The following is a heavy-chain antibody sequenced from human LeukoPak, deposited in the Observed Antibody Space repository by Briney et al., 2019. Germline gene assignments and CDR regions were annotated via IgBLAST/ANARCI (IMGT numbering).Heavy chain of an antibody. CDR2: IIPILGTA. Sequence: ASVKVSCKASGGTFSSYAISWVRRAPGQGLEWMGRIIPILGTANYAQKFQGRVTITTDESTSTAYMELSSLRSEDTAVYYCARERFGEPSNARFDPWGQGTLVTVSS. CDR1: GGTFSSYA. D-gene: IGHD3-10*01. J-gene: IGHJ5*02. V-gene: IGHV1-69*11. CDR3: ARERFGEPSNARFDP.